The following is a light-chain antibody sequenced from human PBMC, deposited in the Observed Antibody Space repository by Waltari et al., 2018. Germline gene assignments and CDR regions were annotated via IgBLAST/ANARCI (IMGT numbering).Light chain of an antibody. V-gene: IGLV3-1*01. J-gene: IGLJ2*01. Sequence: CWYEQKPGRPLVLVVYQDCKRPSGIPGRFSGSNSGNTATLTISGTQAMDEADCYCQAWDGSTVVGGGGTKLTVL. CDR2: QDC. CDR3: QAWDGSTVV.